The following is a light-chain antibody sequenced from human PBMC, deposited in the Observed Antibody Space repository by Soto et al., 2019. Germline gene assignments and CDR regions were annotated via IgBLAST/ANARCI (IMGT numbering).Light chain of an antibody. CDR2: DAS. J-gene: IGKJ5*01. CDR3: QHRSNWIT. V-gene: IGKV3-11*01. Sequence: EFVLTQSPATLSLSPGERATLSCRASQSVSSYLAWYQQKPGQAPRLLIYDASNRATGIPARFSGSGSGTDSTLTISSLEPEDFAVYYCQHRSNWITFGQGTRLEIK. CDR1: QSVSSY.